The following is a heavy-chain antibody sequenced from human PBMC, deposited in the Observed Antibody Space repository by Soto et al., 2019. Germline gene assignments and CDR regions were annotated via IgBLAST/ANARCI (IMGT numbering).Heavy chain of an antibody. CDR1: GGTFSSDS. CDR3: ATTLQQLAYFDY. V-gene: IGHV1-69*02. D-gene: IGHD6-13*01. CDR2: IIPLRGIT. J-gene: IGHJ4*02. Sequence: QVQLGQSGAEVKKPGSSVKVSCKASGGTFSSDSISWVRQAPGQGLEWVGRIIPLRGITKYAQKVQGRVAITADKSTITVYMALSSLRSDDTAVYYGATTLQQLAYFDYWGQGTLVTVSS.